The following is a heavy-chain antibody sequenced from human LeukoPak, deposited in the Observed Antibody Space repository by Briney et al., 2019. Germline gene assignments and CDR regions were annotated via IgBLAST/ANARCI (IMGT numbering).Heavy chain of an antibody. CDR2: ISGSGGGT. CDR1: GFTFSTYA. V-gene: IGHV3-23*01. Sequence: PGGSLRLSCAASGFTFSTYAMSWVRQAPGKGLEWLSAISGSGGGTFYANSLKVRFTISRDNSRDTLYLQMNSLRDEDTAIYYCAKSLTGYFRGFDCWGQGTLVTVSS. CDR3: AKSLTGYFRGFDC. J-gene: IGHJ4*02. D-gene: IGHD3-9*01.